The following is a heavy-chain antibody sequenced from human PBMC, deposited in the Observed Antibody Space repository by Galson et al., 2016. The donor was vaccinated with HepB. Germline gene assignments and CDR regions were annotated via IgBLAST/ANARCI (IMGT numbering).Heavy chain of an antibody. V-gene: IGHV5-51*01. CDR2: IDPDDSDT. D-gene: IGHD5-24*01. J-gene: IGHJ3*01. Sequence: QSGAAVKKPGESLKISCKGSGYRFTSYWNGGVRQMPGKGLEWMGIIDPDDSDTRSSPSFQGQVTIPADKSTNTASLQWSSLQASETAVYYCARRGGDGRGYDHDARDLWGQGTMVTVSS. CDR3: ARRGGDGRGYDHDARDL. CDR1: GYRFTSYW.